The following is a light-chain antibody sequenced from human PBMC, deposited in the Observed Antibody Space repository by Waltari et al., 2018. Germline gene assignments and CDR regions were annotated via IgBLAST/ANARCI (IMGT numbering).Light chain of an antibody. CDR1: QTIRGRD. V-gene: IGKV3-20*01. CDR3: QQYRDSLWT. CDR2: AAS. J-gene: IGKJ1*01. Sequence: EIVLTQSPDTLPLSPGERATLTCKSSQTIRGRDLAWYQQKLGQTPRLLLYAASRRAIGIPDRFSGTGSGPDFTLTISRLEPEDSAVYFCQQYRDSLWTFGQGTKVEIK.